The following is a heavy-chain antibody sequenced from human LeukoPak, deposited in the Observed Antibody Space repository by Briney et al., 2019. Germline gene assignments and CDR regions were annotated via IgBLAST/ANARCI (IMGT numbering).Heavy chain of an antibody. CDR3: AKDATSSWYYFDY. D-gene: IGHD6-13*01. CDR1: GFTFDDYA. CDR2: ISWNSGSI. J-gene: IGHJ4*02. V-gene: IGHV3-9*01. Sequence: PGGSLRLSCAASGFTFDDYAMHWVRQAPGKGLEWVSGISWNSGSIGYADSVKGRFTISRDNAKNSLYLQMNSLRAEDTALYYCAKDATSSWYYFDYCGQGTLVTVSS.